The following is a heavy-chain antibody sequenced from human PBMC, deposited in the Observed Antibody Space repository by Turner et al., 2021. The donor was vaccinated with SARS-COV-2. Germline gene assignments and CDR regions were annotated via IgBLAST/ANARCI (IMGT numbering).Heavy chain of an antibody. CDR3: ARVPSSSWYFDY. Sequence: EVQLVESGGGLFQRGGYLRLCSAASGFNCSINWMSWVGQAPGKGLEWVANIKQDGSEKYYVDSVQGRFTISRDNAKNSLYLQMISLGAEDTAVYYCARVPSSSWYFDYWGQGTLVTVSS. CDR1: GFNCSINW. D-gene: IGHD6-13*01. CDR2: IKQDGSEK. V-gene: IGHV3-7*01. J-gene: IGHJ4*02.